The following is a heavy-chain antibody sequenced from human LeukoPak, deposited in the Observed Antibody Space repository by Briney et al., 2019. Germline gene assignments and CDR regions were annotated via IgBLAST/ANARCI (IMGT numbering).Heavy chain of an antibody. J-gene: IGHJ6*03. CDR3: ARGRSHYPLLYYYYYMDV. CDR1: GYTFTSYD. Sequence: ASVKVSCKASGYTFTSYDIDWVRQATGQGLEWMGWMNPNSGNTGYAQKFQGRVTITRNTSISTAYMELSSLRSEDTAVYYCARGRSHYPLLYYYYYMDVWGKGTTVTVSS. D-gene: IGHD1-26*01. V-gene: IGHV1-8*03. CDR2: MNPNSGNT.